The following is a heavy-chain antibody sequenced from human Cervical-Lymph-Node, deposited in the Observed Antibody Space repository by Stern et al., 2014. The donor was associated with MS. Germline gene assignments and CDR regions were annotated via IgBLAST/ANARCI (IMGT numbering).Heavy chain of an antibody. J-gene: IGHJ4*02. Sequence: VQLVESGGGVVQPGRSLRLSCAASGFPFSNYGMPWVLQAPGKGLEWLAVIWYDGNKKYYADSVKGRFTISRDNSKNTLFLQMSSLTAEDTALYYCARGNWNYEGMGYWGQGTLVTVSS. CDR1: GFPFSNYG. CDR3: ARGNWNYEGMGY. V-gene: IGHV3-33*01. D-gene: IGHD1-7*01. CDR2: IWYDGNKK.